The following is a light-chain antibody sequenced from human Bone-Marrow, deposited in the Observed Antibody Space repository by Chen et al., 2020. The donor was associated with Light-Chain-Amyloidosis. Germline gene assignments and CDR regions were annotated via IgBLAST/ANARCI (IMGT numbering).Light chain of an antibody. CDR3: QQYYNTLT. Sequence: DIVRTQSRDSLAGSLGERATINCKSSQSVLYSSNNKNYLAWYQQKPGQPPKLLIHWASTRESGVPDRFSGSGSGTDFTLTISSLQAEDVAVYYCQQYYNTLTFGPGTKVNIK. J-gene: IGKJ3*01. V-gene: IGKV4-1*01. CDR2: WAS. CDR1: QSVLYSSNNKNY.